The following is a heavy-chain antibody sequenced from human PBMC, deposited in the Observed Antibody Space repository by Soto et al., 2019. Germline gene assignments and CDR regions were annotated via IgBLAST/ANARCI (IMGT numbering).Heavy chain of an antibody. J-gene: IGHJ4*02. V-gene: IGHV3-21*01. CDR2: ISSSSSYI. Sequence: PGVSLRLSCAASGFTFSSYSMNWVRQAPGKGLEWVSSISSSSSYIYYADSVKGRFTISRDNAKNSLYLQMNSLRAEDTAVYYCATERRSRSWCTFDDCGQGTPVTVYS. CDR1: GFTFSSYS. D-gene: IGHD6-13*01. CDR3: ATERRSRSWCTFDD.